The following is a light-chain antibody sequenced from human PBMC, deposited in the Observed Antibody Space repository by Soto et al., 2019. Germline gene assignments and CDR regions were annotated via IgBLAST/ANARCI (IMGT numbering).Light chain of an antibody. CDR3: SSYAGSNNLV. J-gene: IGLJ3*02. V-gene: IGLV2-8*01. Sequence: QSVLTQPPSASGSPGQSVTISCTGTSSDVGDYNYVSWYQQHPGNAPKLMIYEVNKRPSGVPDRFSGSKSGNTASLTVSGLQAEDEADYYCSSYAGSNNLVFGGGTNVTVL. CDR1: SSDVGDYNY. CDR2: EVN.